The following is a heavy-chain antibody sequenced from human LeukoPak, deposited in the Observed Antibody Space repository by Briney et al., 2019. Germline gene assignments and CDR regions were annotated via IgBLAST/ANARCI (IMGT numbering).Heavy chain of an antibody. J-gene: IGHJ4*02. Sequence: ASVKVSCKASGYTFTSYGISWVRQAPGQGLEWMGWISAYNGNTNYTQKLQGRVTMTTDTSTSTAYMELRSLRSDDTAVYYCARGPSIVGATTSDYWGQGTLVTVSS. D-gene: IGHD1-26*01. CDR2: ISAYNGNT. CDR1: GYTFTSYG. CDR3: ARGPSIVGATTSDY. V-gene: IGHV1-18*01.